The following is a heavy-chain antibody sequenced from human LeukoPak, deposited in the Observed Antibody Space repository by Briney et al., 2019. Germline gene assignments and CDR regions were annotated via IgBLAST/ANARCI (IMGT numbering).Heavy chain of an antibody. D-gene: IGHD3-22*01. CDR3: AGTYYYDSSGPFSFDY. J-gene: IGHJ4*02. Sequence: SETLSLTCTVSGGSISSYYWSWLRQPAGKGLEWVGRIYTSGSTNYNPSLKSRVTMSVDTSKNQFSLKLSSVTAADTAVYYCAGTYYYDSSGPFSFDYWGQGTLVTVSS. V-gene: IGHV4-4*07. CDR2: IYTSGST. CDR1: GGSISSYY.